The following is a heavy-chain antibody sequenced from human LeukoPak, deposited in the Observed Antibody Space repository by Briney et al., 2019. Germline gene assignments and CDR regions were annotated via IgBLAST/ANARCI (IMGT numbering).Heavy chain of an antibody. D-gene: IGHD1-26*01. Sequence: ASVKVSCKASGYTFTGYHMHWVRQAPGQGLEWMGRINPNSGGTNYAQKFQGRVTMTRDTSISTAYMELSRLRSDDTAVYYCARDDSGSLNWFDPWGQGTLVTVSS. CDR3: ARDDSGSLNWFDP. CDR1: GYTFTGYH. CDR2: INPNSGGT. V-gene: IGHV1-2*06. J-gene: IGHJ5*02.